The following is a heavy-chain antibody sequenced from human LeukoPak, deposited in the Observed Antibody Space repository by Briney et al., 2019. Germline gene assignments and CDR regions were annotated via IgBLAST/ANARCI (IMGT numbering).Heavy chain of an antibody. D-gene: IGHD1-26*01. CDR3: VKDVGGSYAFDY. CDR2: INDNGGRT. V-gene: IGHV3-64D*09. Sequence: PGGSLRLSCAASGFTFSDYYMSWIRQAPGKGLEYVSGINDNGGRTHYGDSVKGRFSISRDNSKNTLHLQMSTLRAEDTALYYCVKDVGGSYAFDYWGQGILVTVAS. J-gene: IGHJ4*02. CDR1: GFTFSDYY.